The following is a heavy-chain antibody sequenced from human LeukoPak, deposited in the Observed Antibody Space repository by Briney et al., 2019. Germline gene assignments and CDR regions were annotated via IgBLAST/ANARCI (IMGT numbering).Heavy chain of an antibody. J-gene: IGHJ3*02. V-gene: IGHV4-59*01. CDR3: ARADDAFDI. CDR2: IYYSGST. Sequence: SETLSLTCTVSGGSISSYYWSWIRQPPGKGLEWIGYIYYSGSTNYNPSLKSRVTTSVDTSKNQFSLKLSSVTAADTAVYYCARADDAFDIWGQGTMVTVSS. CDR1: GGSISSYY.